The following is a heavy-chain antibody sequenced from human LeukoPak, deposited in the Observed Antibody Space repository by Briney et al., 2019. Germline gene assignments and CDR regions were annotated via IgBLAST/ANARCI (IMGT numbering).Heavy chain of an antibody. D-gene: IGHD2-15*01. J-gene: IGHJ4*02. V-gene: IGHV3-33*08. CDR1: GFSVSNNY. CDR2: IWYDGNNK. Sequence: QSGGSLRLSCAVSGFSVSNNYMNWVRQAPGKGLEWVALIWYDGNNKYYADSVKGRFTISRDNSKNTLYLQLNSLRAEDTAVYYCARQHCSGGDCYFFDWGQGTLVTVSS. CDR3: ARQHCSGGDCYFFD.